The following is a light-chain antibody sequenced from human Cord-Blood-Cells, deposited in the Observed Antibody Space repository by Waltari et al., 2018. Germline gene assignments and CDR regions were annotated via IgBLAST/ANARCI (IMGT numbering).Light chain of an antibody. CDR1: QSISSY. J-gene: IGKJ3*01. Sequence: DIQMTQSPSSLSASVGDRVTIPCRASQSISSYLNWYQQKPGKAPKHLIYAASSLQSGVPSRFSGSGSGTDFTLTISSLQPEDFATYYCQQSYSTPPFTFGPGTKVDIK. CDR3: QQSYSTPPFT. CDR2: AAS. V-gene: IGKV1-39*01.